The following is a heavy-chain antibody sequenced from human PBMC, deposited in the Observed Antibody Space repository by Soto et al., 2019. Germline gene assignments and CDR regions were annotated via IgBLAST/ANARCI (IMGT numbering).Heavy chain of an antibody. CDR2: IKQDGSEK. J-gene: IGHJ4*02. V-gene: IGHV3-7*01. CDR1: GFTFSSYW. CDR3: ARAAGVAAAGLDY. Sequence: EVQLVESGGGLVQSGGSLRLSCAASGFTFSSYWMSWVRQAPGKGLEWVANIKQDGSEKYYVDSVKGRFTISRDNAKNSLYLQMNSLRAEDTAVYYCARAAGVAAAGLDYWGQGTLVTVSS. D-gene: IGHD6-13*01.